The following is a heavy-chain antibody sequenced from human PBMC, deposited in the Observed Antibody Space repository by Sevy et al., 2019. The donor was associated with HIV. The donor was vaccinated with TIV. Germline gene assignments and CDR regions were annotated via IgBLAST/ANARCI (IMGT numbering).Heavy chain of an antibody. V-gene: IGHV4-30-4*01. D-gene: IGHD3-10*01. CDR2: IYYSGST. J-gene: IGHJ6*02. CDR1: GGSISSGDYH. CDR3: AREVLWFGELSASMDV. Sequence: SETLSLTCSVSGGSISSGDYHWSWIRQPPGKGLEWLGYIYYSGSTYYNPSLKSRVTISVDTSKNQFSLKLSSVTAADTAVYYCAREVLWFGELSASMDVWGQGTTVTVSS.